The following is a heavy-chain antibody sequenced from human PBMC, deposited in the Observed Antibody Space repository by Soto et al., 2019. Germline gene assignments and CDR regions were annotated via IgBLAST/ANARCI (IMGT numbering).Heavy chain of an antibody. J-gene: IGHJ3*02. Sequence: QLHLVQSGAVVKKPGASVTVSCSAAGYPVTAYYMHWLRQAPGRGLEWMGGFNAATGAPKYTQTVRGRVTMPRVTSPIMVCKELSGHKTQDTAGFYRVGGGGVGVAGSAAFDMWGQGTLVIVSS. CDR3: VGGGGVGVAGSAAFDM. CDR2: FNAATGAP. V-gene: IGHV1-2*02. D-gene: IGHD3-3*01. CDR1: GYPVTAYY.